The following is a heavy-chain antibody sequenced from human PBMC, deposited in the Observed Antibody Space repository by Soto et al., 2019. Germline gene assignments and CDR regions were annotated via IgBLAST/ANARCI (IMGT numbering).Heavy chain of an antibody. CDR3: ARGLLWFGEGWFDP. CDR1: GYTFTSYD. V-gene: IGHV1-8*01. J-gene: IGHJ5*02. CDR2: MNPNSGNT. Sequence: KVSCKASGYTFTSYDINWVRQATGQGLEWMGWMNPNSGNTGYAQKFQGRVTMTRNTSISTAYMELSSLRSEDTAVYYCARGLLWFGEGWFDPWGQGTLVTVSS. D-gene: IGHD3-10*01.